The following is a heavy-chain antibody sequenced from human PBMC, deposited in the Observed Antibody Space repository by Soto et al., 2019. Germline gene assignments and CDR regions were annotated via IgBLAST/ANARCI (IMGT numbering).Heavy chain of an antibody. CDR3: AKDRGSGYLDY. CDR2: ISWNSGSI. J-gene: IGHJ4*02. D-gene: IGHD3-3*01. V-gene: IGHV3-9*01. CDR1: GFTFDDYA. Sequence: EVQLVESGGGLVQPGRSLRLSCAASGFTFDDYAMHWVRQAPGKGLEWVSGISWNSGSIGYADSVKGRFTISRDNAKNSLYLQMNSLRAEDTALYYCAKDRGSGYLDYWGQGTLVTVSS.